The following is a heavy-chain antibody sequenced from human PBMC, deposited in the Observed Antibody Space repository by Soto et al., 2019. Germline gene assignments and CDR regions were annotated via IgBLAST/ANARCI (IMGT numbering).Heavy chain of an antibody. CDR1: GGSISSGGYS. J-gene: IGHJ4*02. Sequence: QLQLQESGSGLVKPSQTLSLTCAVSGGSISSGGYSCNWIRQPPGKGLEWIGYIYHSGSTYYNPSHKSLVTISVDRSKNQFSLKLSSVTAADTAVYYCARGVTTVTTFDYWGQGTLVTVSS. CDR3: ARGVTTVTTFDY. D-gene: IGHD4-17*01. CDR2: IYHSGST. V-gene: IGHV4-30-2*01.